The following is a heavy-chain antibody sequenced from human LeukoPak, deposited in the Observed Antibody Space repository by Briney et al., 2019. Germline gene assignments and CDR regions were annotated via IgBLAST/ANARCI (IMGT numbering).Heavy chain of an antibody. V-gene: IGHV3-33*06. Sequence: PGRSLRLSCAASGFTFSSYGMHWVRQAPDKGLEWVAVIWYDGSNKYYADSVKGRFTISRDNSKNTLYLQMNSLRAEDTAVYYCAKPPRGYSSGWDPFDYWGQGTLVTVSS. CDR2: IWYDGSNK. D-gene: IGHD6-19*01. J-gene: IGHJ4*02. CDR3: AKPPRGYSSGWDPFDY. CDR1: GFTFSSYG.